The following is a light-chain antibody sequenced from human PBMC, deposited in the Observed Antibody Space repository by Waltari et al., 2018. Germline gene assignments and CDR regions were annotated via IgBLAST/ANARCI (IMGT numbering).Light chain of an antibody. CDR3: QQASRFPRT. CDR1: QGLDNW. V-gene: IGKV1D-12*01. Sequence: IQMTQSPSSVSASVGDRVTITCRASQGLDNWVSWYQQKPGEAPGLLIYYISNLETGVPSRFSGSGSGTDFALTINSLQPEDYATYYCQQASRFPRTFGGGTKVDVK. CDR2: YIS. J-gene: IGKJ4*01.